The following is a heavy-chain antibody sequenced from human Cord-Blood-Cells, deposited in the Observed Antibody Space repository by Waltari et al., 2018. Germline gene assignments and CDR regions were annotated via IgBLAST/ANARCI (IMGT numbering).Heavy chain of an antibody. CDR2: IYYSGGT. V-gene: IGHV4-59*11. CDR3: ARDTPRSSWYAFDI. J-gene: IGHJ3*02. Sequence: QVQLQESGPGLVKPSETLSLTCTVSGGSISSHYWSWIRQPPGKGLEWIGYIYYSGGTNYSPSLKSRVTISVDTSKNQFSLKLSSVTAADTAVYYCARDTPRSSWYAFDIWGQGTMVTVSS. D-gene: IGHD6-13*01. CDR1: GGSISSHY.